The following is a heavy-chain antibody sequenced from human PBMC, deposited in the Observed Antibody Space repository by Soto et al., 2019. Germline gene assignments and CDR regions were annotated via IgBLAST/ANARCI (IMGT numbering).Heavy chain of an antibody. CDR1: GFTFDDYG. CDR2: INWNGGST. V-gene: IGHV3-20*04. D-gene: IGHD3-16*02. Sequence: GGSLRLSCAASGFTFDDYGMSWVRQAPGKGLEWVSGINWNGGSTGYADSVKGRFTISRDNAKNSLYLQMNSLRAEDTALYYCARDGGDYVWGSYPKAHFDYWGQGTLVTVSS. CDR3: ARDGGDYVWGSYPKAHFDY. J-gene: IGHJ4*02.